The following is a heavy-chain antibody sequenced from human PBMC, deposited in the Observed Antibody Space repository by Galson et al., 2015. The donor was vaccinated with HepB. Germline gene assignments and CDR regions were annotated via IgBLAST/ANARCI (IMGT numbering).Heavy chain of an antibody. Sequence: SLRLSCAASGFTFSRYSMNWVRQAPGKGLEWVSYISSGSTIYYADSVKGRLTISRDNAKNSLSLQMNSLRDEDMAVYYCARDLLGYYGMDVWGQGTTVTVSS. D-gene: IGHD7-27*01. CDR2: ISSGSTI. CDR3: ARDLLGYYGMDV. V-gene: IGHV3-48*02. CDR1: GFTFSRYS. J-gene: IGHJ6*02.